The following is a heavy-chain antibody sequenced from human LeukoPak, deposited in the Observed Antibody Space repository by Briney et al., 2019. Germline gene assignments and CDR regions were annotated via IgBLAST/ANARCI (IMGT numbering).Heavy chain of an antibody. CDR3: ARVYSGWYLDY. Sequence: PSETLSLTCTVSGGSISSYYWSWTRQPPGKGLECIGYIYYSGSTNYNPSLKSRATISVDTSKNQFSLKLSSVTAADTAVYYCARVYSGWYLDYWGQGTLVTVSS. CDR1: GGSISSYY. V-gene: IGHV4-59*01. J-gene: IGHJ4*02. CDR2: IYYSGST. D-gene: IGHD6-19*01.